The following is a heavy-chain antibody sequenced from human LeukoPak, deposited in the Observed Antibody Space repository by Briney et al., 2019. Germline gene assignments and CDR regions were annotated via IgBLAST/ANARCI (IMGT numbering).Heavy chain of an antibody. CDR2: ISSSSSYT. Sequence: GGSLRLSCAASGFTFGDYYMSWIRQAPGKGLEWVSYISSSSSYTNYADSVKGRFTISRDNAKNSLYLQMNSLRAEDTAVYYCARSYYYGMDVWGQGTTVTVSS. J-gene: IGHJ6*02. CDR3: ARSYYYGMDV. CDR1: GFTFGDYY. V-gene: IGHV3-11*03.